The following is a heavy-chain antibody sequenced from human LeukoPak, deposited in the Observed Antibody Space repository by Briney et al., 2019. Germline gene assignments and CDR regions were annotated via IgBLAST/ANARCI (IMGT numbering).Heavy chain of an antibody. CDR1: GGSISSGGYY. J-gene: IGHJ5*02. V-gene: IGHV4-31*03. CDR2: IYYSGST. Sequence: KSSQTLSLTCTVSGGSISSGGYYWSWIRQHPGKGLEWIGYIYYSGSTYYSPSLKSRVTISVDTSKNQFSLKLSSVTAADTAVYYCAAQDVNWFDPWGQGTLVTVSS. D-gene: IGHD2-15*01. CDR3: AAQDVNWFDP.